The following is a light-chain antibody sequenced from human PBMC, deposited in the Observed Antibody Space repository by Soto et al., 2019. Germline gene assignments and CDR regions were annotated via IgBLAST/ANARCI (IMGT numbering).Light chain of an antibody. J-gene: IGKJ1*01. Sequence: DIQMTQSPASLSASVGDRVTITCRASQNIDTYLSWYQQKPGKAPNLLIYVASNLQSGVPSRFSGSGSGTDFTLTISSLQPEDFATYYCQQGHTSPWTFGQGTKVEIK. CDR1: QNIDTY. CDR2: VAS. V-gene: IGKV1-39*01. CDR3: QQGHTSPWT.